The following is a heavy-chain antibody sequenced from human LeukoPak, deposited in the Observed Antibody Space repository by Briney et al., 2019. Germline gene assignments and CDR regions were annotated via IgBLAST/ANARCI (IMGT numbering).Heavy chain of an antibody. Sequence: SETLSLTCTVSGGSISSSRDYWGWIRQPPGKGLEWIGSIYYSGSTYYNPSLKSRVTISVDTSKNQFSLKLSSVTAADTAVYYCARDTFATDTATPTYWYFDLWGRGTLVTVSS. CDR1: GGSISSSRDY. CDR3: ARDTFATDTATPTYWYFDL. J-gene: IGHJ2*01. CDR2: IYYSGST. D-gene: IGHD5-18*01. V-gene: IGHV4-39*07.